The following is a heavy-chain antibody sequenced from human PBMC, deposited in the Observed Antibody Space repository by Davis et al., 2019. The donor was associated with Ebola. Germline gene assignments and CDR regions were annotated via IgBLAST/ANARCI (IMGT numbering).Heavy chain of an antibody. D-gene: IGHD2-2*01. CDR1: GFTFSSYA. J-gene: IGHJ4*02. CDR3: ARYLAAMDY. V-gene: IGHV3-30*04. Sequence: PGGSLRLSCAASGFTFSSYAMHWVRQAPGKGLEWVAVISYDGSNKYYADSVKGRFTISRDNSKNTLYLQMNSLRAEDTAVYYCARYLAAMDYWGQGTLVTVSS. CDR2: ISYDGSNK.